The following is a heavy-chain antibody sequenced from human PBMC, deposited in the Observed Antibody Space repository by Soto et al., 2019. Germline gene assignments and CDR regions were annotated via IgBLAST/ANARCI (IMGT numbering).Heavy chain of an antibody. J-gene: IGHJ4*02. D-gene: IGHD1-26*01. CDR3: ARPSSGTYRFDY. CDR2: IYYTGSS. Sequence: SETLSLTCTVSGASISGSSHYWGWIRQSPGKGLEWIGGIYYTGSSYDNPSLKGRVTISVDTSKNQFSLKLSSVTAADTAVYYCARPSSGTYRFDYWGQGILVTVSS. CDR1: GASISGSSHY. V-gene: IGHV4-39*01.